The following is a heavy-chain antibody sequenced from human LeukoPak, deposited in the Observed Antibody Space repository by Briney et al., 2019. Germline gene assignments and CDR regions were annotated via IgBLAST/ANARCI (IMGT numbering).Heavy chain of an antibody. J-gene: IGHJ6*03. CDR2: INHSGST. CDR1: GGSFSGYY. Sequence: SETLSLTCAVYGGSFSGYYWSWIRQPPGKGLEWIGEINHSGSTNYNPSLTSRVTISVDTSKNQFSLKLSSVTAADTAVYYCARGVASYYYYYMDVWGKGTTVTVSS. CDR3: ARGVASYYYYYMDV. V-gene: IGHV4-34*01.